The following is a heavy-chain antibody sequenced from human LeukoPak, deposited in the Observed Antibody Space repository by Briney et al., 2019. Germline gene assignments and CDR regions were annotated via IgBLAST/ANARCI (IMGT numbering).Heavy chain of an antibody. D-gene: IGHD2-21*02. V-gene: IGHV1-69*06. CDR2: IIPIFGTA. CDR1: GYTFTGYY. J-gene: IGHJ4*02. CDR3: ATDDWRRYCGGDCYPDY. Sequence: GGSVKVSSKASGYTFTGYYMHGVRQAPEQGLEWMGWIIPIFGTANYAQQFQGRVTITADKSTSTAYMELSSLRSEDTAVYYCATDDWRRYCGGDCYPDYWGQGTLVTVSS.